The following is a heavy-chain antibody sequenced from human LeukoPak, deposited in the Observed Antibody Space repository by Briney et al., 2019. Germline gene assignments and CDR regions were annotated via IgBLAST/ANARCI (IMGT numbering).Heavy chain of an antibody. J-gene: IGHJ4*02. Sequence: SETLSLTCTVSGGSISSYYWSWIRQPPGKGLEWIGYIYYSGSTNYNPSLKSRVTISVDTSKNQFSLKLSSVTAADTAVYYCAGMTRNSSSWYFFDYWGQGTLVTVSS. V-gene: IGHV4-59*08. CDR1: GGSISSYY. CDR2: IYYSGST. D-gene: IGHD6-13*01. CDR3: AGMTRNSSSWYFFDY.